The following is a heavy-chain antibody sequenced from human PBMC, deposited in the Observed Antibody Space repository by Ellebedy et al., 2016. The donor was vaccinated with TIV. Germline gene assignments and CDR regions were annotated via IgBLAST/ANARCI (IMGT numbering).Heavy chain of an antibody. CDR2: TFYRSKWYF. V-gene: IGHV6-1*01. CDR3: ARDFTVIRGVLNPFDH. Sequence: SQTLSLTXXISGDSVSGNSVAWSWIRQSPSGGLQWLGRTFYRSKWYFDYAVSVKSRIIINPDTSKNQFSLQLNSVTPEDTAVYFCARDFTVIRGVLNPFDHWGQGILVTVSS. J-gene: IGHJ5*02. CDR1: GDSVSGNSVA. D-gene: IGHD3-10*01.